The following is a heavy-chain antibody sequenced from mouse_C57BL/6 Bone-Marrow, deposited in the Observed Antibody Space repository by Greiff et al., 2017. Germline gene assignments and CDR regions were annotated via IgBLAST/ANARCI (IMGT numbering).Heavy chain of an antibody. J-gene: IGHJ3*01. CDR2: IYPGSGNT. D-gene: IGHD2-1*01. V-gene: IGHV1-76*01. Sequence: QVQLQQSGAELVRPGASVKLSCKASGYTFTDYYINWVKQRPGQGLEWIARIYPGSGNTYYNEKFKGKATLTAEKSSSTAYMQLSSLTSEDSAVYFGARRGGNYEAWFAYWGQGTLVTVSA. CDR3: ARRGGNYEAWFAY. CDR1: GYTFTDYY.